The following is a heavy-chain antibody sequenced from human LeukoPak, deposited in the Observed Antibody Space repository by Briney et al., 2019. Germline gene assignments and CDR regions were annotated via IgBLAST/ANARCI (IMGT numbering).Heavy chain of an antibody. CDR1: GGSITSRSFY. Sequence: SETLSLTCIVSGGSITSRSFYWGWIRQPPGKGLEWIGSIYYCGTTHYNPSLKSRATLSVDTSKNQFSLNLSSVTAPDTAVYYCARHAWVGRTGFDYWGRGTLVTVSS. J-gene: IGHJ4*02. CDR2: IYYCGTT. CDR3: ARHAWVGRTGFDY. V-gene: IGHV4-39*01. D-gene: IGHD2-8*02.